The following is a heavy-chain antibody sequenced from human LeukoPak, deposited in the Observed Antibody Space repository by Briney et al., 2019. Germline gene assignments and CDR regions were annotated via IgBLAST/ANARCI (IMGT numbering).Heavy chain of an antibody. CDR1: GGTFSSYA. CDR2: ISAYNGNT. D-gene: IGHD6-19*01. Sequence: ASVKVSCKASGGTFSSYAISWVRQAPGQGLEWMGWISAYNGNTNYAQKLQGRVTMTTDTSTSTAYMELRRLRSDDTAVYYCAILGITVTGTVDYWGQGTLVTVSS. J-gene: IGHJ4*02. CDR3: AILGITVTGTVDY. V-gene: IGHV1-18*01.